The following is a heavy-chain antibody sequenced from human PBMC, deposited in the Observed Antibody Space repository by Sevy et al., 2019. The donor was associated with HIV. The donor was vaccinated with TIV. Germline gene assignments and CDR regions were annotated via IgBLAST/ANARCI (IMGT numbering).Heavy chain of an antibody. CDR3: TSLSVAYYYGMDV. Sequence: GESLKISCAASGFTFSGSAMHWVRQASGKGLEWVGRIRSKANSYATAYAASVKGRFTISRDDSKNTAYLQMNSLKTEDTAVYYCTSLSVAYYYGMDVWGQGTTVTVSS. V-gene: IGHV3-73*01. D-gene: IGHD6-19*01. CDR1: GFTFSGSA. J-gene: IGHJ6*02. CDR2: IRSKANSYAT.